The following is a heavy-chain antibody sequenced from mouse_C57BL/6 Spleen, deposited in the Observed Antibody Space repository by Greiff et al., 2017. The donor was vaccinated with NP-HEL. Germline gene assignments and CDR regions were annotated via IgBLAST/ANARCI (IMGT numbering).Heavy chain of an antibody. CDR2: IYPGDGDT. V-gene: IGHV1-80*01. CDR1: GYAFSSYW. CDR3: ARSGDGYSYYAMDY. Sequence: VQLQQSGAELVKPGASVKISCKASGYAFSSYWMNWVKQRPGKGLEWIGQIYPGDGDTNYNGQFKGKATLTADKSSSTAYMQLSSLTSEDSAVYFCARSGDGYSYYAMDYWGQGTSVTVSS. D-gene: IGHD2-3*01. J-gene: IGHJ4*01.